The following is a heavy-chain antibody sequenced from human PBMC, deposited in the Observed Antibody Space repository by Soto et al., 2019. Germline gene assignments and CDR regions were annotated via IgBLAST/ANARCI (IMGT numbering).Heavy chain of an antibody. CDR1: GGTFSSYA. CDR2: IIPIFGTA. Sequence: SVKVSCKASGGTFSSYAISWVRQAPGQGLERMGGIIPIFGTANYAQKFQGRVTITADESTSTAYMELSSLRSEYTAVYYFARASCYMEFGIAVAGLLWFDPWGQGTLVTVSS. D-gene: IGHD6-19*01. CDR3: ARASCYMEFGIAVAGLLWFDP. V-gene: IGHV1-69*13. J-gene: IGHJ5*02.